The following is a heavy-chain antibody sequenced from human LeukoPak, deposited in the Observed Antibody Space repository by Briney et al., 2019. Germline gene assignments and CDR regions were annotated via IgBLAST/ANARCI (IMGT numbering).Heavy chain of an antibody. J-gene: IGHJ4*02. D-gene: IGHD5-18*01. Sequence: GGSLRLSCAASGFTFSSYSMNWVRRAPGKGLEWVSSISSSSSYIYYADSVKGRFTISRDNAKNSLYLQMNSLRAEDTAVYYCARGSGIQLWAFDYWGQGALVTVSS. CDR1: GFTFSSYS. V-gene: IGHV3-21*01. CDR2: ISSSSSYI. CDR3: ARGSGIQLWAFDY.